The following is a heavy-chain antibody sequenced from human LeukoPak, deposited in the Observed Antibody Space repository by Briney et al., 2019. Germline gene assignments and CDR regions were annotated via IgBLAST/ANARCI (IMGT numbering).Heavy chain of an antibody. J-gene: IGHJ3*02. CDR2: ISSSSSYI. CDR3: AASLFTMIVVPEGGAFDI. CDR1: GFTFSSYS. V-gene: IGHV3-21*01. Sequence: PGGSLRLSCAASGFTFSSYSMNWVRQAPGKGLEWVSSISSSSSYIYYADSVKGRFTISRDNAKNSLYLQMNSLRAEDTAVYCCAASLFTMIVVPEGGAFDIWGQGTMVTVSS. D-gene: IGHD3-22*01.